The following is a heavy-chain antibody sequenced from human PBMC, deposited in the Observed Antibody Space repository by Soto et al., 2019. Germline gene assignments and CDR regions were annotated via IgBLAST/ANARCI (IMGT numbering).Heavy chain of an antibody. Sequence: SETLSLTCTVSGGSLSSSIYYRGWIRQPPGKGLELIGSIYYIGSTYYNPSLKSRVTISVDTSKNQFSLKLSSVTAADTAVYYCARPSGSYLYYFDYWGQGTLVTVSS. V-gene: IGHV4-39*01. J-gene: IGHJ4*02. CDR3: ARPSGSYLYYFDY. CDR1: GGSLSSSIYY. D-gene: IGHD1-26*01. CDR2: IYYIGST.